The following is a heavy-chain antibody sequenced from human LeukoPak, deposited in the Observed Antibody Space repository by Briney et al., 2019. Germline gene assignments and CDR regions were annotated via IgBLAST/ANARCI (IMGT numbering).Heavy chain of an antibody. CDR1: GFTVSSNY. V-gene: IGHV3-53*01. J-gene: IGHJ4*02. D-gene: IGHD3-22*01. CDR2: IYSGGST. Sequence: GGSLRLSCAASGFTVSSNYMSWVRQAPGKGLEWVSVIYSGGSTYYADSVKGRFTISRDNSKNTLYLQMNSLRAEDTAVYYCARLYYYDSSTSYYFDYWGQGTLVTVSS. CDR3: ARLYYYDSSTSYYFDY.